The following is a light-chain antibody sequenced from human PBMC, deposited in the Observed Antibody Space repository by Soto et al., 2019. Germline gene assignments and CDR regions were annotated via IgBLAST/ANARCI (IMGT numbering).Light chain of an antibody. Sequence: DIAVTQTPLSLSVTPGQPASISCKSDQSLLHSDGRTYLSWYLQKAGQPPQLLISEGSKRLSGVPQRFSGHGSGTDFTLKISRVEAEDGGVFYCMQSRHDVWTFGQGTKVAIK. V-gene: IGKV2D-29*01. CDR1: QSLLHSDGRTY. CDR2: EGS. J-gene: IGKJ1*01. CDR3: MQSRHDVWT.